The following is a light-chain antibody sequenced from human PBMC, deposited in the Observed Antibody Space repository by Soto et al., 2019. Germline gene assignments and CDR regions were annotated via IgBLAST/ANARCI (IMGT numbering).Light chain of an antibody. V-gene: IGKV3-20*01. CDR3: QQNDDSPGT. Sequence: PGERATLSCSASQSVSSSYLAWYQQKPGQAPRLLIYGASNRATAIPDRFSGSGSGTDFTLTISRLEPEDFAVYYCQQNDDSPGTFGQGTKVDIK. CDR1: QSVSSSY. CDR2: GAS. J-gene: IGKJ1*01.